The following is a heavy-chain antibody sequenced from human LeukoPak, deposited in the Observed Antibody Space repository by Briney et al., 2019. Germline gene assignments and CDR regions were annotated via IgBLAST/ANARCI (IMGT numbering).Heavy chain of an antibody. J-gene: IGHJ4*02. CDR2: ISSSGSTI. D-gene: IGHD3-3*01. V-gene: IGHV3-11*01. CDR1: GFTFCDYY. Sequence: KPGGSLRLSCAASGFTFCDYYMSWIRQAPGKGLERVSYISSSGSTIYYADSVKGRFTISRDNAKNSLYLQMNSLRAEDTAVYYCARPRGDDFWSGYYPDYWGQGTLVTVSS. CDR3: ARPRGDDFWSGYYPDY.